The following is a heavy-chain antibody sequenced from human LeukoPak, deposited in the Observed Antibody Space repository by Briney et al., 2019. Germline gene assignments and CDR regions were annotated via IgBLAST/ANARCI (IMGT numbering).Heavy chain of an antibody. CDR3: TKDYAAFDD. J-gene: IGHJ4*02. Sequence: GGSLRLSCAASGFIFSAYGMHWVRQAPGKGLEWVAFIRYDEVDKYYADSVRGRFTISRDNSKNTVYLQMNSLRGEDTAVYYCTKDYAAFDDWGQGTLVTVSS. V-gene: IGHV3-30*02. CDR2: IRYDEVDK. D-gene: IGHD3-16*01. CDR1: GFIFSAYG.